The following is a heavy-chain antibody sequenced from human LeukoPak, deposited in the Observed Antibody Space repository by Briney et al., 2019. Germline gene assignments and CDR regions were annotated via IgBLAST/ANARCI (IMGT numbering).Heavy chain of an antibody. Sequence: QPGGSLRLSCAASGFTFSSYEMNWVRQAPGKGLEWVSYISSSGSTIYYADSVKGRFTISRDNAKNSLYLQMNSLRAEDTAVYYCARDRKWYYESSGRGHAFDIWGQGTMVTVSS. CDR1: GFTFSSYE. J-gene: IGHJ3*02. V-gene: IGHV3-48*03. D-gene: IGHD3-22*01. CDR2: ISSSGSTI. CDR3: ARDRKWYYESSGRGHAFDI.